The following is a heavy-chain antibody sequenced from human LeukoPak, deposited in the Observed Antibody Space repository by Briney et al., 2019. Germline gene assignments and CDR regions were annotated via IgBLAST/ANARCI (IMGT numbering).Heavy chain of an antibody. CDR2: INPNSGGT. J-gene: IGHJ6*03. V-gene: IGHV1-2*02. D-gene: IGHD2-2*01. CDR3: ARDNQLFLDYYYYYYMDV. CDR1: GYTFTGYY. Sequence: GASVKVSCKASGYTFTGYYMHWVRQAPGQGLEWMGWINPNSGGTNYAQKSQGRVTMTRDTSISTAYMELSRLRSDDTAVYYCARDNQLFLDYYYYYYMDVWGKGTTVTVSS.